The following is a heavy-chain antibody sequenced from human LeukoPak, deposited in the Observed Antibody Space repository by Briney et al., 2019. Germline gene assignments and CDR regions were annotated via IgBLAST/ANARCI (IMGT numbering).Heavy chain of an antibody. Sequence: ASVTVSCKASGYTFTGYYMHWVRQAPGQGLEWMGWINPNSGGTNYAQKSQGWVTMTRDTSISTAYMELSRLRSDDTAVYYCARARGCSGGSCYLHYFFSGDYYFDYWGQGTLVTVSS. D-gene: IGHD2-15*01. CDR1: GYTFTGYY. V-gene: IGHV1-2*04. CDR2: INPNSGGT. J-gene: IGHJ4*02. CDR3: ARARGCSGGSCYLHYFFSGDYYFDY.